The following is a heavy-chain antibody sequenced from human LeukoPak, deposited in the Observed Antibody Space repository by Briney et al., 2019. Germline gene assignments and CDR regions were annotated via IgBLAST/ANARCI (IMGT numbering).Heavy chain of an antibody. CDR3: ARPHNWNDPRDAFDI. Sequence: GGSLRLSCAASGFTFSSYAMSWVRRAPGKGLEWVSAISGSGGSTYYADSVKGRFTISRDNSKNTLYLQMNSLRAEDTAVYYCARPHNWNDPRDAFDIWGQGTMVTVSS. CDR1: GFTFSSYA. V-gene: IGHV3-23*01. J-gene: IGHJ3*02. CDR2: ISGSGGST. D-gene: IGHD1-20*01.